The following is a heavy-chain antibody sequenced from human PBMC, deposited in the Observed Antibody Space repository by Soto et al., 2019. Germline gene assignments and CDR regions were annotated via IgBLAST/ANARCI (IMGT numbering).Heavy chain of an antibody. V-gene: IGHV3-23*01. D-gene: IGHD7-27*01. CDR3: VKGHWGDY. J-gene: IGHJ4*02. CDR2: ISGRGGTT. CDR1: GFTFSIHD. Sequence: EVQLLESGGGLGQPGGSLRLSCAASGFTFSIHDMTWVRQAAGKGLEWVSAISGRGGTTYYADSVKGRFTISRDISKNTLYLQMNSLRADDTAVYYCVKGHWGDYWGQGTLVTVSS.